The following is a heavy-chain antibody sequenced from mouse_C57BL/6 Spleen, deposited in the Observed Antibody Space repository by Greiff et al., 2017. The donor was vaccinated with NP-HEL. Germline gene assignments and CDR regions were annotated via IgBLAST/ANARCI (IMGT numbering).Heavy chain of an antibody. CDR1: GYTFTSYW. CDR3: ARAYYGSLYYYAMDY. D-gene: IGHD1-1*01. J-gene: IGHJ4*01. Sequence: VQLQQSGAELVKPGASVKMSCKASGYTFTSYWITWVKQRPGQGLEWIGDIYPGSGSTNYNEKFKSKATLTVDTSSSTAYMQLSSLTSEDSAVYYCARAYYGSLYYYAMDYWGQGTSVTVSS. CDR2: IYPGSGST. V-gene: IGHV1-55*01.